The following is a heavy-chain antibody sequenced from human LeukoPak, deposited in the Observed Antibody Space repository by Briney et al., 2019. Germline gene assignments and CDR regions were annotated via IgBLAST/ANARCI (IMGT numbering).Heavy chain of an antibody. CDR3: ARGSNDFWSGYYSGGGEDY. J-gene: IGHJ4*02. D-gene: IGHD3-3*01. CDR2: IKQDGSEK. CDR1: GFTFSSYW. V-gene: IGHV3-7*01. Sequence: PGGSLGLSCAASGFTFSSYWMSWVRQAPGKGLEWVANIKQDGSEKYYVDSVKGRFTISRDNAKNSLYLQMNSLRAKDTAVYYCARGSNDFWSGYYSGGGEDYWGQGTLVTVSS.